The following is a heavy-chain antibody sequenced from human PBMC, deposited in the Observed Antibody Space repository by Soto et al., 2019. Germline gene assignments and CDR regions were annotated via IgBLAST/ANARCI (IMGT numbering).Heavy chain of an antibody. D-gene: IGHD6-6*01. V-gene: IGHV3-21*01. CDR1: GFTFSSYS. Sequence: GGSLRLSCAASGFTFSSYSMNWVRQAPGKGLEWVSSISSSSSYIYYADSVKGRFTISRDNAKNSLYLQMNSLRAEDTAVYYCARDIGVDAEYSSSEDAFDIWGQGTMVTVSS. J-gene: IGHJ3*02. CDR2: ISSSSSYI. CDR3: ARDIGVDAEYSSSEDAFDI.